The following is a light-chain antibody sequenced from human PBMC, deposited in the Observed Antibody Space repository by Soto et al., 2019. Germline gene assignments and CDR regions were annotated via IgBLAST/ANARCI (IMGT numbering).Light chain of an antibody. J-gene: IGKJ1*01. V-gene: IGKV1-9*01. CDR1: QGISSY. Sequence: IHFTHSPSSLSASVGDRVTITCRASQGISSYLAWYQQKPGKAPKLPIYAASTLQSGVPSRFSGSGSGTDFTLTISSLQPEDFATYYCQQHKTFGQGTKVDIK. CDR3: QQHKT. CDR2: AAS.